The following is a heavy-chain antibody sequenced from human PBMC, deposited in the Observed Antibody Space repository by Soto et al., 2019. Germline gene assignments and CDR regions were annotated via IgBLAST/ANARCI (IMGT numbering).Heavy chain of an antibody. CDR1: GFICSSYD. CDR2: ILVDGRT. D-gene: IGHD2-8*02. Sequence: VGSLRLSCAASGFICSSYDMSWVRQAPGKGLEWVSTILVDGRTFYVDSVKGRFTISRDSSQNTVYLQMNSLTVGDTALYYCAKATATGGGAFDICGQGTMVTVSS. CDR3: AKATATGGGAFDI. J-gene: IGHJ3*02. V-gene: IGHV3-23*01.